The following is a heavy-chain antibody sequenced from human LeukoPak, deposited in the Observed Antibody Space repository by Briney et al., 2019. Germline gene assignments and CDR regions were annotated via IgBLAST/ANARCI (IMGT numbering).Heavy chain of an antibody. CDR3: TTGESGIVTTIRIEPDAFDI. CDR1: GFTFSNAW. D-gene: IGHD5-12*01. CDR2: IKSKIDGGTT. J-gene: IGHJ3*02. V-gene: IGHV3-15*01. Sequence: PGGSLRLSCAASGFTFSNAWMSWVRQVAGKGLEWVDRIKSKIDGGTTDYAAPVKGRFTISRDDSKNTLYMQMNSLKTEDTAVYYCTTGESGIVTTIRIEPDAFDIWGQGTMVTVSS.